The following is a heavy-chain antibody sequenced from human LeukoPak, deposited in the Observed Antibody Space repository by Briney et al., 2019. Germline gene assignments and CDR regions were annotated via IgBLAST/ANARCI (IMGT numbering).Heavy chain of an antibody. V-gene: IGHV3-30*04. CDR3: AKELNYYDSSPDAFDI. D-gene: IGHD3-22*01. Sequence: GRSLRLSCAASGFTFSSYAMHWVRQAPGKGLEWVAVISYDGSNKYYADSVKGRFTISRDNSKNTLYLQMNSLRAEDTAVYYCAKELNYYDSSPDAFDIWGQGTMVTVSS. J-gene: IGHJ3*02. CDR1: GFTFSSYA. CDR2: ISYDGSNK.